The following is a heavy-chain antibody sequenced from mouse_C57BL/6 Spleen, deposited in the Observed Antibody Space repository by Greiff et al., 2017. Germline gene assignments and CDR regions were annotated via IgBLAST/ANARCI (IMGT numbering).Heavy chain of an antibody. J-gene: IGHJ3*01. V-gene: IGHV5-4*01. CDR3: ARELGPRAWLAY. D-gene: IGHD4-1*01. Sequence: EVQLVESGGGLVKPGGSLKLSCAASGFTFSSYAMSWVRQTPEKRLEWVATISDGGSYTYYPDNVKGRFTISRDNAKNNLYLQMSHLKSEDTAMYYCARELGPRAWLAYWGQGTLVTVSA. CDR1: GFTFSSYA. CDR2: ISDGGSYT.